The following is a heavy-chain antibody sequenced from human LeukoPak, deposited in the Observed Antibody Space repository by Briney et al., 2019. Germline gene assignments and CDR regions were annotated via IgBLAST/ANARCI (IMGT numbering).Heavy chain of an antibody. CDR3: ARGDYYDSSGVFDY. V-gene: IGHV4-59*01. CDR2: IYYSGST. Sequence: NTSETLSLTCTVSGGSISSYYWSWIRQPPGKGLEWIGYIYYSGSTNYNPSLKSRVTISVDTSKNQFSLKLSSVTAADTAVYYCARGDYYDSSGVFDYWGQGTLVTVSS. D-gene: IGHD3-22*01. CDR1: GGSISSYY. J-gene: IGHJ4*02.